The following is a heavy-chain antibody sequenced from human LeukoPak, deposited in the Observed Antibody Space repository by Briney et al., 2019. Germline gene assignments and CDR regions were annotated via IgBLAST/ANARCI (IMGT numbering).Heavy chain of an antibody. V-gene: IGHV3-7*01. J-gene: IGHJ4*02. Sequence: PGGSPRLSCAASGFTFSRYWMSRVRQAPGKGLEWVANIKQDGSEKYYVDSVKGRFTISRDNAKNSLYLQMNSLRAEDTAVYYCARGKIVGATNFDYWGQGTLVTVSS. CDR3: ARGKIVGATNFDY. CDR1: GFTFSRYW. D-gene: IGHD1-26*01. CDR2: IKQDGSEK.